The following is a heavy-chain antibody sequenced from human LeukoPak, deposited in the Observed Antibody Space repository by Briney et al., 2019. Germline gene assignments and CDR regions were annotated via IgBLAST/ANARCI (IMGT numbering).Heavy chain of an antibody. V-gene: IGHV3-7*01. CDR1: GFTFSSYW. J-gene: IGHJ6*02. D-gene: IGHD2-2*02. Sequence: GGSLRLSCAASGFTFSSYWMSWVRQAPGKGLEWVANIKQDGSEKYYVDSVKGRFTISRDNAKNSLYLQMNSLRTEDTAVYYCARIDIVVVPATIRDCYYYGMDVWGQGTTVTVSS. CDR3: ARIDIVVVPATIRDCYYYGMDV. CDR2: IKQDGSEK.